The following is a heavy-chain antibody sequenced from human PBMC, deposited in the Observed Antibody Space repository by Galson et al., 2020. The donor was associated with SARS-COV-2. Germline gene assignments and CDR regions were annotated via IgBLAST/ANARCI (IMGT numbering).Heavy chain of an antibody. CDR2: ISNSGSNY. CDR3: AKDQGVGSSWPHFDY. Sequence: GGSLRLSCAVSGFTFSSYAFHWVRQAPGKGLEWVAIISNSGSNYYYSDSVKGRFTISRDNSKNTVYLQMNSLREEDTAIYYCAKDQGVGSSWPHFDYWGQGSLVTVSS. J-gene: IGHJ4*02. CDR1: GFTFSSYA. D-gene: IGHD6-13*01. V-gene: IGHV3-30*18.